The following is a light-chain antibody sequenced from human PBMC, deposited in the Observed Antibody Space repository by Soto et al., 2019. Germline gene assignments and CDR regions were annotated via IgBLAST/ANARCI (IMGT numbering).Light chain of an antibody. Sequence: EVVLTQSPATLSVSPGERATLSCRASHTVGSNLAWYQHKPGQAPRLLISGASTRATGVPARFSGSGSGTEFALTISGLQSEDFTVYFCQQYNTRPQTFGQGTKVDIK. V-gene: IGKV3-15*01. J-gene: IGKJ1*01. CDR3: QQYNTRPQT. CDR1: HTVGSN. CDR2: GAS.